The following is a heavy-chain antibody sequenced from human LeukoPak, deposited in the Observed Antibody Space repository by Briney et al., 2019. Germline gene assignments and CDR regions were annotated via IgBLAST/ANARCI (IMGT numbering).Heavy chain of an antibody. CDR2: IYYSGST. J-gene: IGHJ4*02. V-gene: IGHV4-59*01. CDR1: GGSITSYY. CDR3: ARVRGSTSWHYFDY. D-gene: IGHD6-13*01. Sequence: SETLSLTCIVSGGSITSYYWSWIRQPPGKGLEWIGYIYYSGSTNYNPSLKNRVTISVDTSKNQFSLKLSSVTAVDTAVYYCARVRGSTSWHYFDYWGQGTLVTVSS.